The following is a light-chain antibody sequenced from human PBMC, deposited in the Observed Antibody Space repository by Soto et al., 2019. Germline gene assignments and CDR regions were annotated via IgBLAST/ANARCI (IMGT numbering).Light chain of an antibody. CDR2: AAS. CDR1: QGINSY. CDR3: QQLNSYPRT. Sequence: DIQLTQSPSVLSASVGDRVTITCRASQGINSYLAWYQQKPGKVPKLLIYAASTLHSGVPSRFSDSGSGTEFTLTISSLQPEDFASYYCQQLNSYPRTFGQGTKVEFK. J-gene: IGKJ1*01. V-gene: IGKV1-9*01.